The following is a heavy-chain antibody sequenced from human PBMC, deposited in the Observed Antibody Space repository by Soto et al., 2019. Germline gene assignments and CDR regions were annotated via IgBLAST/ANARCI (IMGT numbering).Heavy chain of an antibody. CDR3: AGRPEIPPG. Sequence: QVHLQESGPGLVKPSETLSLTCAISGGSTSSSDWWTWVRQPPGEGLEWIGEIHRDGVTNYNSSLKPRLTISLDQSRNQFSLSLTSVTAADAAVYFCAGRPEIPPGWGQGILVPVSS. J-gene: IGHJ4*02. V-gene: IGHV4-4*02. D-gene: IGHD1-26*01. CDR1: GGSTSSSDW. CDR2: IHRDGVT.